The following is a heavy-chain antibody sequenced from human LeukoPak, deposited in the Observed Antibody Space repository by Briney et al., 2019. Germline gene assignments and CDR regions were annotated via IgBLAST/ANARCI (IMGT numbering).Heavy chain of an antibody. V-gene: IGHV3-23*01. D-gene: IGHD6-13*01. CDR3: AKDIGPVVVSSSWDY. CDR2: ISGSGGST. J-gene: IGHJ4*02. Sequence: TGGSLRLSCAASGFTFSSYAMSWVRQAPGKGLEWVSAISGSGGSTYYADSVKGRFTISRDNSKNTLYLQMNSLRAEDTAVYYCAKDIGPVVVSSSWDYWGQGTLVTVSS. CDR1: GFTFSSYA.